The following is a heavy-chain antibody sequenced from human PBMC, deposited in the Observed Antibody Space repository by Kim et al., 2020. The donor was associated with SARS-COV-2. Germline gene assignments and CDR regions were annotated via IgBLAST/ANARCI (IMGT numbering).Heavy chain of an antibody. CDR2: IYYSGST. V-gene: IGHV4-59*13. CDR3: ARGQDYYYYGMDV. J-gene: IGHJ6*02. Sequence: SETLSLTCTVSGGSISSYYWSWIRLPPGKGLEWIGYIYYSGSTNYNPSLKSRVTISVDTSKNQFSLKRSSVTAADTAVYYCARGQDYYYYGMDVWGQGTT. CDR1: GGSISSYY.